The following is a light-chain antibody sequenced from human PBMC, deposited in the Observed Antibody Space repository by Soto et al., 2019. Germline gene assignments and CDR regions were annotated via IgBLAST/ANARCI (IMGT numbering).Light chain of an antibody. J-gene: IGKJ5*01. CDR1: QSISFW. CDR2: DAS. CDR3: QQYYSFPT. Sequence: DIHMAQSPSTLCAAVEDRATITCRASQSISFWLAWYQQKPGRAPNLLISDASILESGVPSRFSGSRSGAEFTLTISSLQPDDFATYFCQQYYSFPTFGQGTRLENK. V-gene: IGKV1-5*01.